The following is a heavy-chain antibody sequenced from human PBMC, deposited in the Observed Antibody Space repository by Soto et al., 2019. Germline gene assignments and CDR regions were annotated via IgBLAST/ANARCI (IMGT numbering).Heavy chain of an antibody. CDR3: ARVPYHGSGKAPSRWFDP. CDR1: AGYFSGYY. D-gene: IGHD3-10*01. V-gene: IGHV4-34*01. J-gene: IGHJ5*02. CDR2: INHSGST. Sequence: QVQLQQWGAGLLKPSETLSLTCAVYAGYFSGYYWSWIRQPTGKGLEWIGEINHSGSTNYNPSLKSGVTISVDTSKNQFSLKLSSVTAADTAVYYCARVPYHGSGKAPSRWFDPWGQGTLVTVSS.